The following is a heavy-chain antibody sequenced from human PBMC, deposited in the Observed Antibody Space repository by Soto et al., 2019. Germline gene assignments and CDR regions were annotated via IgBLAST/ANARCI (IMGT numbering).Heavy chain of an antibody. Sequence: GSLKISCKASGYSFTSYWIGWVRQMPGKGLEWMGIIYPGDSDTIYSPSFQGQVTISADKSISTAYLQWNSLKASDTAMYYCARPPYSASYYYFDQWGQGTPVTV. CDR3: ARPPYSASYYYFDQ. V-gene: IGHV5-51*01. CDR1: GYSFTSYW. CDR2: IYPGDSDT. J-gene: IGHJ4*02. D-gene: IGHD1-26*01.